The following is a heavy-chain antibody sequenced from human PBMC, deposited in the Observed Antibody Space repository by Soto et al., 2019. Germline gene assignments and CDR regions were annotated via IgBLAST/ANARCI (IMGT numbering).Heavy chain of an antibody. Sequence: VQLVESGGGVVQPGRSLRLSCAASGFTFSSYGMHWVRQAPGKGLEWVAAISGSGISINYADSVKGRFTISRDNSKNTLYLQMNSLRTEDTAVYYCAKDLRDIVLMGRFDYWGQGTLVTVSS. CDR1: GFTFSSYG. J-gene: IGHJ4*02. CDR2: ISGSGISI. D-gene: IGHD2-8*01. CDR3: AKDLRDIVLMGRFDY. V-gene: IGHV3-23*04.